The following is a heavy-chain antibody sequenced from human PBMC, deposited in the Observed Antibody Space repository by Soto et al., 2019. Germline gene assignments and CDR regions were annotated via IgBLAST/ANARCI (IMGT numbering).Heavy chain of an antibody. Sequence: EVQLVESGGGLVQPGGSLRLSCAASGFTFSSYWMHWVRQAPGKGLVWVSRINSDGSSTSYADSVKGRFTISRDNAKNTLYLQMNSLRAEDTAVYYCARDEGLYDYGDSNAFDIWGQGTMVTVSS. CDR1: GFTFSSYW. J-gene: IGHJ3*02. CDR2: INSDGSST. CDR3: ARDEGLYDYGDSNAFDI. V-gene: IGHV3-74*01. D-gene: IGHD4-17*01.